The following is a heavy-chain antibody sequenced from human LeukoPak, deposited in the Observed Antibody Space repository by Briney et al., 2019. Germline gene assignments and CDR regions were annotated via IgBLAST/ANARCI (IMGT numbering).Heavy chain of an antibody. CDR3: AKERHYDILTGPSMGY. V-gene: IGHV3-30-3*01. J-gene: IGHJ4*02. Sequence: GGSLRLPCAASGFTFSSYAMRWVRQAPGKGLEWVAVISYDGSNKYYADSVKGRFTISRDNSKNTLYLQMNSLRAEDTAVYYCAKERHYDILTGPSMGYWGQGTLVTVSS. CDR1: GFTFSSYA. CDR2: ISYDGSNK. D-gene: IGHD3-9*01.